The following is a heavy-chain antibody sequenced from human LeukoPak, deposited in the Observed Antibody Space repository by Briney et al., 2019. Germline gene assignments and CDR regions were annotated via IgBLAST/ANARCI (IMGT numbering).Heavy chain of an antibody. CDR1: GFTFDDYA. CDR3: ARSSQYNWNYALYYYYYMDV. J-gene: IGHJ6*03. Sequence: PGGSLRLSCAASGFTFDDYAMHWVRQAPGKGLEWVSLISGDGGSTYYADSVKGRFTISRDNSKNSLYLQMNSLRTEDTALYYCARSSQYNWNYALYYYYYMDVWGKGTTVTVSS. CDR2: ISGDGGST. D-gene: IGHD1-7*01. V-gene: IGHV3-43*02.